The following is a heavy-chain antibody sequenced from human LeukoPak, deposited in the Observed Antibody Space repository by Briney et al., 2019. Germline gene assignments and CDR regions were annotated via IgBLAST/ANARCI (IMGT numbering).Heavy chain of an antibody. D-gene: IGHD6-13*01. J-gene: IGHJ4*02. CDR1: GFTFSYYR. V-gene: IGHV3-48*01. CDR2: ISNSSSTI. CDR3: ARTIACDY. Sequence: GGSLRLSCAASGFTFSYYRMNWVRQAPGKGLEWVSYISNSSSTIYYADSVKGRFTISRDNAKNSLYLQMNSLRAEDTAVYYCARTIACDYWGQGTLVAVSS.